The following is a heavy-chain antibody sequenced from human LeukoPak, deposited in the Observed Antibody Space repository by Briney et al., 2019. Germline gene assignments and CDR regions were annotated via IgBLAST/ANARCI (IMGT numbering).Heavy chain of an antibody. CDR1: GFTFRNYV. V-gene: IGHV3-23*01. D-gene: IGHD3-10*01. CDR2: ISGSGDST. CDR3: AKDAEYGSGSYYWVY. J-gene: IGHJ4*02. Sequence: GGSLRLSCAASGFTFRNYVMNWARQAPGKGLEWVSGISGSGDSTYYADSVKGRFTISRDNSKNTLYLQMNSLRADDTAVYYCAKDAEYGSGSYYWVYWGQGTLVTVSS.